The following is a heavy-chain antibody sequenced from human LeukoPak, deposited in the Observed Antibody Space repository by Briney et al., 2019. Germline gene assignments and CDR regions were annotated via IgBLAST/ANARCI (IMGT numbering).Heavy chain of an antibody. CDR2: ISGSGDIT. CDR1: VFTFSSYA. J-gene: IGHJ4*02. V-gene: IGHV3-23*01. CDR3: AKHAAAEIGY. Sequence: PGGSLILSCAASVFTFSSYAMTWVRQAPGKGLEWVSTISGSGDITYYADSVKGRFTISRDNSKNTLYLQMNYLRVEDTALYYCAKHAAAEIGYWGQGTLATVSS. D-gene: IGHD6-13*01.